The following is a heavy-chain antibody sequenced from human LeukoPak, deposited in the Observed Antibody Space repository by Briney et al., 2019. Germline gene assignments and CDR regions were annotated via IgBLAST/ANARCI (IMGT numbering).Heavy chain of an antibody. CDR2: INHSGST. J-gene: IGHJ4*02. V-gene: IGHV4-34*01. D-gene: IGHD3-3*01. CDR3: ARGRYDFWSGYYRGGYFDY. Sequence: SETLSLTCAVYGGSFSGYYWSWIRQPPGQGLEWIGEINHSGSTNYNPSLKSRVTISVDTSKNQFSLKLSSVTAADTAVYYCARGRYDFWSGYYRGGYFDYWGQGTLVTVSS. CDR1: GGSFSGYY.